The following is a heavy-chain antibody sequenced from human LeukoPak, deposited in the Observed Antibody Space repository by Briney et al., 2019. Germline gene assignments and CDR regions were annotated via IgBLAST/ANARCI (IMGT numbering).Heavy chain of an antibody. Sequence: ASVKVSCKASGYTFTSYGISWVRQAPGQGLEWMGWISAYNGNTNYAQKLQGRVTMTTDTSTGTAYMELRSLRSDDTAVYYCARAGTEWLQPGANGGYYFDYWGQGTLVTFSS. CDR3: ARAGTEWLQPGANGGYYFDY. J-gene: IGHJ4*02. D-gene: IGHD5-12*01. CDR2: ISAYNGNT. V-gene: IGHV1-18*01. CDR1: GYTFTSYG.